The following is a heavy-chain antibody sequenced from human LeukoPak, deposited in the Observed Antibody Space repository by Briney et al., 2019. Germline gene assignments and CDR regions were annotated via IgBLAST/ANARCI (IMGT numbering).Heavy chain of an antibody. D-gene: IGHD5-12*01. CDR1: GYSFTSYW. J-gene: IGHJ3*02. CDR3: ARTYSGYDYLDAFDI. Sequence: GESLKISCKGSGYSFTSYWIGWVRQMPGKGLEWMGIIYPGDSDTRYSPSFQGQVTISADKSISTAYLQWSSLKASDTAMYYCARTYSGYDYLDAFDIWGQGTMVTVSS. V-gene: IGHV5-51*01. CDR2: IYPGDSDT.